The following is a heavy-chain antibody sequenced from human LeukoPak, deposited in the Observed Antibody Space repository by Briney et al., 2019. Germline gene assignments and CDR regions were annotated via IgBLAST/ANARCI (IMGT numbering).Heavy chain of an antibody. J-gene: IGHJ3*02. CDR2: IYYSGST. Sequence: SETLSLTCTVSGGPISSYYWSWIRQPPGKGLEWIGYIYYSGSTNYNPSLKSRVTISVDTSKNQFSLKLSSVTAADTAVYYCASGDYCSTTSCPELDAFDIWGQGTMVTVSS. CDR3: ASGDYCSTTSCPELDAFDI. D-gene: IGHD2-2*01. CDR1: GGPISSYY. V-gene: IGHV4-59*12.